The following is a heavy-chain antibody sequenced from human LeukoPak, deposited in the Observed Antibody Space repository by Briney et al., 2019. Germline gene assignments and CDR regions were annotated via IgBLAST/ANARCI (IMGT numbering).Heavy chain of an antibody. CDR2: IYYSGST. V-gene: IGHV4-59*01. CDR3: ARGADSSGYYSIFYFDC. J-gene: IGHJ4*02. D-gene: IGHD3-22*01. CDR1: GGSISSYY. Sequence: PSETLSLTCTVSGGSISSYYWNCIRQPPGKGLEGIGYIYYSGSTNYHPSLKSRVTISVDTSKHQFSLKLSSVTAADTAVYYCARGADSSGYYSIFYFDCWGEATLVTVSS.